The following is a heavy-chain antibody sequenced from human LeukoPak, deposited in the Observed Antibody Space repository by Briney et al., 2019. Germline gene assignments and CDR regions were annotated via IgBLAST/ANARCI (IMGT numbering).Heavy chain of an antibody. CDR2: ISAYNGNT. J-gene: IGHJ3*02. Sequence: ASVKVSCKASGYTFTSYGISWVRQAPGQGLEWMGWISAYNGNTNYAQKLQGRVTMTTDTSTSTAYMELRSLRSDDTAVYYCARRGPAFYDSRGYYYGAFDIWGQGTMVTVSS. D-gene: IGHD3-22*01. CDR1: GYTFTSYG. V-gene: IGHV1-18*01. CDR3: ARRGPAFYDSRGYYYGAFDI.